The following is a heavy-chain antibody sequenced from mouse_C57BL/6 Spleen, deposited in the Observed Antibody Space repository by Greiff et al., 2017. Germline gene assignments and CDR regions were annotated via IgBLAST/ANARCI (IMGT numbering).Heavy chain of an antibody. CDR2: INPNNGGT. Sequence: VQLQQSGPELVKPGASVKMSCKASGYKFTDYNMHWVKQSHGKSLEWIGYINPNNGGTSYNQKFKGKATLTVNKSSSTAYMELRSLTSEDSAVYYCARSPPYGSRPFDYWGQGTTLTVSS. V-gene: IGHV1-22*01. CDR3: ARSPPYGSRPFDY. J-gene: IGHJ2*01. CDR1: GYKFTDYN. D-gene: IGHD1-1*01.